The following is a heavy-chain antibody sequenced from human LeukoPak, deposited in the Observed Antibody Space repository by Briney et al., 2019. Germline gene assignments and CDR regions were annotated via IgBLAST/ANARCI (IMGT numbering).Heavy chain of an antibody. D-gene: IGHD3-10*01. CDR3: ARVNYGSATTEDY. J-gene: IGHJ4*02. Sequence: SQTLSLTCTVSGGSISSGGYYWSWIRQHPGKGLEWIGYIYYSGSAYYNPSLKSRVTISVDTSENQFSLKLSSVTAADTAVYYCARVNYGSATTEDYWGQGTLVTVSS. V-gene: IGHV4-31*03. CDR2: IYYSGSA. CDR1: GGSISSGGYY.